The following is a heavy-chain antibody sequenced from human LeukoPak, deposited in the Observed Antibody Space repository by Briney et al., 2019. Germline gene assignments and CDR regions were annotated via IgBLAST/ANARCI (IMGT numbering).Heavy chain of an antibody. J-gene: IGHJ4*02. V-gene: IGHV3-30*18. CDR2: ISYDGSNK. CDR3: AKMVHTEQWLVPFDY. D-gene: IGHD6-19*01. Sequence: GGSLRLSCAASGFTFSSYGMHWVRQAPGKGLEWVAVISYDGSNKYYADSVKGRFTISRDNSKNTLYLQMNSLRAEDTAVYYCAKMVHTEQWLVPFDYWGQGTLVTVSS. CDR1: GFTFSSYG.